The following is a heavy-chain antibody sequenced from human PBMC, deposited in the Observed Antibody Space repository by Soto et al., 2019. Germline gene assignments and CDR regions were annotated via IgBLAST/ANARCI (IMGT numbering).Heavy chain of an antibody. V-gene: IGHV1-69*04. CDR1: GGTFSSYT. CDR3: ARDLSGNPGY. CDR2: IIPILGIA. Sequence: GASVKVSCKASGGTFSSYTISWVRQAPGQGLEWMGRIIPILGIANYAQKLQGRATMTTDTSTSTAYMELRSLRSDDTAVYYCARDLSGNPGYWGQGTLVTVPQ. D-gene: IGHD2-15*01. J-gene: IGHJ4*02.